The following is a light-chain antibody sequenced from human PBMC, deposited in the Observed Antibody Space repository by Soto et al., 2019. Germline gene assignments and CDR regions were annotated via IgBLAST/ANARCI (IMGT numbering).Light chain of an antibody. CDR3: HQRGNWPRT. CDR1: QSVSSY. CDR2: GAS. Sequence: EIVLTQSPATLSLSPGERATLSCRASQSVSSYLAWYQQKPGQAPRLLIYGASNRATDIPARFSGSGSATDFTLTISSLESEDFAVYYCHQRGNWPRTFGQGTKLEIK. V-gene: IGKV3-11*01. J-gene: IGKJ2*01.